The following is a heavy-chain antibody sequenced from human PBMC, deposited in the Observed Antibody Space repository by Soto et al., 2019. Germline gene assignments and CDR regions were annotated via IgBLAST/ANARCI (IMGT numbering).Heavy chain of an antibody. CDR2: ISASGGAT. D-gene: IGHD1-26*01. V-gene: IGHV3-23*01. J-gene: IGHJ4*02. CDR3: AHDVEGGSPFRGASDD. CDR1: RFTFTSYA. Sequence: PVEFLRLSYVASRFTFTSYAMSWVRQAPGKGVEWVAAISASGGATIHADSVKGRLTISRDTSKNTLYLQMSSLRAEDTAVYCCAHDVEGGSPFRGASDDWGQGTQVTVSS.